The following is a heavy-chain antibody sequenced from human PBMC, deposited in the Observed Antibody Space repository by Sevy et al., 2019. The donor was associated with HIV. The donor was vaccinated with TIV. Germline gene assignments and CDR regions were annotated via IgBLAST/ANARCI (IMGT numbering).Heavy chain of an antibody. Sequence: GGSLRLSCTASGFTLSSYAMHWVRQAPGKGLEWVAVISYDGSNKYYADSVKGRFTISRDNSKNTLYLQMNSLRAEDTAVYYCARDRLWIGELWGGPFDYWGQGTLVTVSS. CDR1: GFTLSSYA. V-gene: IGHV3-30-3*01. CDR3: ARDRLWIGELWGGPFDY. D-gene: IGHD3-10*01. CDR2: ISYDGSNK. J-gene: IGHJ4*02.